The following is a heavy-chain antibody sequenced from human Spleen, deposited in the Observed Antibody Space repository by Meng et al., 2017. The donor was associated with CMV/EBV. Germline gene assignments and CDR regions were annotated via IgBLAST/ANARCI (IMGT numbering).Heavy chain of an antibody. CDR3: ARAKQLVPRSSPIDY. V-gene: IGHV1-2*02. D-gene: IGHD6-6*01. CDR2: INPNSGGT. CDR1: GGTFNNYA. J-gene: IGHJ4*02. Sequence: ASVKVSCKTPGGTFNNYAIGWVRQAPGQGLEWMGWINPNSGGTNYAQKFQGRVTMTRDTSISTACMELSRLRSDDTAVYYCARAKQLVPRSSPIDYWGQGTLVTVSS.